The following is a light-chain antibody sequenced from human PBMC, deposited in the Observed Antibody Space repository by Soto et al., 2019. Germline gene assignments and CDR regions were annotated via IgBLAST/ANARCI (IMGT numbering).Light chain of an antibody. CDR3: QQYNNWPPIT. CDR1: QSISRN. J-gene: IGKJ5*01. CDR2: GAS. Sequence: EIVLTQSPATLSVSPGERATLSCRASQSISRNLAWYQQIPGQAPRLLIYGASNRATGIPDRFSGSGSGTEFTLTISSLKSEDFAVYYCQQYNNWPPITFGHGTRLEIK. V-gene: IGKV3D-15*01.